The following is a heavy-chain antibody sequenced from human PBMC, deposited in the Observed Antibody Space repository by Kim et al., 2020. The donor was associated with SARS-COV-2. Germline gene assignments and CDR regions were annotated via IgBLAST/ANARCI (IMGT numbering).Heavy chain of an antibody. D-gene: IGHD6-19*01. CDR1: GYSFTSYW. Sequence: GESLKISCKGSGYSFTSYWIGWVRQMPGKGLEWMGIIYPGDSDTRYSPSFQGQVTISADKSISTAYLQWSSLKASDTAMYYCARHSIAVAFGGHYYYYGMDVWGQGTTVTVSS. CDR2: IYPGDSDT. CDR3: ARHSIAVAFGGHYYYYGMDV. J-gene: IGHJ6*02. V-gene: IGHV5-51*01.